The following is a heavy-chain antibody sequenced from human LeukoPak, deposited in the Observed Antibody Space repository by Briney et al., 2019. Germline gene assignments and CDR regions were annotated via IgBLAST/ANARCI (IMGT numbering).Heavy chain of an antibody. CDR1: GGSFSGYY. V-gene: IGHV4-34*01. Sequence: SETLSLTCAVYGGSFSGYYWSWIRQPPGKGLEWIGEINHSGSTNYNPSLKSRVTISVDTSKNQFSLKLSSVTAADTAVYYCARGTTVTVPSPFDSWGQGTMVTVSS. CDR3: ARGTTVTVPSPFDS. D-gene: IGHD4-17*01. CDR2: INHSGST. J-gene: IGHJ3*02.